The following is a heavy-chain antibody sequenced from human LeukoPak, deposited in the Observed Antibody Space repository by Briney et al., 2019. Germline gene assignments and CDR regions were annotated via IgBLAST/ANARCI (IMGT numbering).Heavy chain of an antibody. D-gene: IGHD1-20*01. V-gene: IGHV4-61*02. CDR2: IYTSGST. CDR1: GGSISSGSYY. Sequence: PSETLSLTCTVSGGSISSGSYYWSWIRQPAGKGLEWIGRIYTSGSTYYNPSLKSRVTISLDSSKNQFSLKLISVTAADTAVYYCARYNWNGGAYYFDYWGQGTLVTVSS. CDR3: ARYNWNGGAYYFDY. J-gene: IGHJ4*02.